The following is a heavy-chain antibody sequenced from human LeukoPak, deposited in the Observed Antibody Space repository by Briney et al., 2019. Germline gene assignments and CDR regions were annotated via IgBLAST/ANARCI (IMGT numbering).Heavy chain of an antibody. CDR1: GLSFSGYY. CDR2: INHSGST. Sequence: PSETLSLTCAVYGLSFSGYYWSWIRQPPGKGLEWIGEINHSGSTNYNPSLKSRVTISVDTSKNQFSLKRSSVTAADTAVYYCARESRRFLEWLLRWFDPWGQGTLVTVSS. D-gene: IGHD3-3*01. V-gene: IGHV4-34*01. CDR3: ARESRRFLEWLLRWFDP. J-gene: IGHJ5*02.